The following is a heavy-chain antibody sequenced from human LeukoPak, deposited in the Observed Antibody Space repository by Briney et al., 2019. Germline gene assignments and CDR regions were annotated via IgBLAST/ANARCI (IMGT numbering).Heavy chain of an antibody. CDR2: IIPIFGTA. Sequence: ASVKVSCKASGGTFSSYAISWVRQAPGQGLEWMGGIIPIFGTANYAQKFQGRVTITADESTSTVYMELSSLISEDTAVYFCARDGVAGTYYFDYWGQGTLVTVSS. CDR3: ARDGVAGTYYFDY. D-gene: IGHD6-19*01. CDR1: GGTFSSYA. V-gene: IGHV1-69*13. J-gene: IGHJ4*02.